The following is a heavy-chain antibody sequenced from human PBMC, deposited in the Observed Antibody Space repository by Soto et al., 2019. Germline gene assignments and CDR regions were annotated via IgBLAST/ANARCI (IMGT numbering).Heavy chain of an antibody. CDR2: IYNNGGS. Sequence: PSETLSLTCVVSGASISSGDYAWSWVRQPPGKGLEWLGYIYNNGGSYYNPSLKSRVTISLDRSQNHFSLRLNSVTAADTALYFCARGDKNNDYYFDHWGQGTLVTVS. V-gene: IGHV4-30-2*01. CDR1: GASISSGDYA. J-gene: IGHJ4*02. CDR3: ARGDKNNDYYFDH. D-gene: IGHD3-16*01.